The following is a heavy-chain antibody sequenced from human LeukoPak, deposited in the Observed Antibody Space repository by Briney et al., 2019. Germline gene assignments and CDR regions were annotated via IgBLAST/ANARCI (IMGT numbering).Heavy chain of an antibody. CDR2: IASGGGHV. J-gene: IGHJ6*02. CDR1: GFTFSKYS. CDR3: AKDGGNFRPYCSGGSCSVDYGMDV. Sequence: GGSLRLSCAASGFTFSKYSMNWVRQAPGKGLEWVSIIASGGGHVYYGDSVKGRFTISRDNAKNLLYLQMNSLRVEDTAVYYCAKDGGNFRPYCSGGSCSVDYGMDVWGQGTTATVSS. V-gene: IGHV3-21*06. D-gene: IGHD2-15*01.